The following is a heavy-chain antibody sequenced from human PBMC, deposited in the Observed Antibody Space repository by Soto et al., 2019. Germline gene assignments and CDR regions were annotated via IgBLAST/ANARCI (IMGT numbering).Heavy chain of an antibody. Sequence: QITLKESGPTLVKPTQTLTLTCTFSGFSLSTSGVGVGWIRQPPGKALEWLALIYWDDDKRYSPSLKSRLTNTKDTYKNQVDLTMTNMDPVDTATYYCAHLPFRANGAHIGFDPWGQGTLVTVSS. V-gene: IGHV2-5*02. CDR1: GFSLSTSGVG. J-gene: IGHJ5*02. CDR3: AHLPFRANGAHIGFDP. CDR2: IYWDDDK. D-gene: IGHD2-8*01.